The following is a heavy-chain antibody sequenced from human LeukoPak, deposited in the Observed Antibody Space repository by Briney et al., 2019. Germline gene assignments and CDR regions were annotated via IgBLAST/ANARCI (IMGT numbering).Heavy chain of an antibody. Sequence: SETLSLTCTVSGGSISSGSYYWSWIRQPAGKGLEWIGRIYTSGSTNYNPSLKSRVTISVDTSKNQFSLKLSSVTAADTAVYYCARDYCSGGSCYDYWGQGTLVTVSS. CDR3: ARDYCSGGSCYDY. J-gene: IGHJ4*02. D-gene: IGHD2-15*01. V-gene: IGHV4-61*02. CDR1: GGSISSGSYY. CDR2: IYTSGST.